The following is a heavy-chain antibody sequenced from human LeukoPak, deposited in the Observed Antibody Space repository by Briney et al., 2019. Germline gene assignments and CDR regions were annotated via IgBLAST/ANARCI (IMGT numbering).Heavy chain of an antibody. CDR2: ISSNGGST. J-gene: IGHJ4*02. Sequence: GGSLRLSCAASGFTFSSYAMHWVRQAPGKGLEYVSAISSNGGSTYYANSVKGRFTISRDNSKNTLYLQMGSLRAEDKAVYYCARDGRDYVWGSYDYWGQGTLVTVSS. V-gene: IGHV3-64*01. CDR3: ARDGRDYVWGSYDY. CDR1: GFTFSSYA. D-gene: IGHD3-16*01.